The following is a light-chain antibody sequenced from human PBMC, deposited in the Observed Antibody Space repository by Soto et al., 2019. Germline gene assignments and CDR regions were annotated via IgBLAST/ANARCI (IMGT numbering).Light chain of an antibody. J-gene: IGKJ1*01. CDR1: QSISSW. CDR3: QQYNSYSST. Sequence: EIQRTQSPSTLSASVGDRVTITCRASQSISSWLAWYQQKPGKAPKLLIYKASSLESGVPSRFSGSGSGTEFTLTISSLQPDDFATYYCQQYNSYSSTFGQRTKVDI. V-gene: IGKV1-5*03. CDR2: KAS.